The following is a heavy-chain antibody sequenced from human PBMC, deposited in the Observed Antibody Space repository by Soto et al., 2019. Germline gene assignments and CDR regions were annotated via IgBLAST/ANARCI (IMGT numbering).Heavy chain of an antibody. D-gene: IGHD1-7*01. Sequence: QVQLQQWGAGLLKPSETLSLTCAVYGGSFSGYYWSWIRQPPGKGLEWIGEINHSGSTNYNPSLKGRVTISVSTPTIQFSLKLGSVTAASTAVYCWGGAGGELELPPQNDYWGQGTLVTVSS. CDR1: GGSFSGYY. CDR3: GGAGGELELPPQNDY. CDR2: INHSGST. J-gene: IGHJ4*02. V-gene: IGHV4-34*01.